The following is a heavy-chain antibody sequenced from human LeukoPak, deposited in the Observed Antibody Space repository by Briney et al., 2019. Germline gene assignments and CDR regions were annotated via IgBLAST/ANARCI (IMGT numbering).Heavy chain of an antibody. CDR3: ARSRYCSGGSCHSGFDY. J-gene: IGHJ4*02. V-gene: IGHV4-59*01. Sequence: SETLSLTCTVSGGSISSYYWSWIRQPPGKGLEWIGYIYYSGSTNYNPSHKSRVTISVDTSKNQFSLKLSSVTAADTAVYYCARSRYCSGGSCHSGFDYWGQGTLVTVSS. D-gene: IGHD2-15*01. CDR1: GGSISSYY. CDR2: IYYSGST.